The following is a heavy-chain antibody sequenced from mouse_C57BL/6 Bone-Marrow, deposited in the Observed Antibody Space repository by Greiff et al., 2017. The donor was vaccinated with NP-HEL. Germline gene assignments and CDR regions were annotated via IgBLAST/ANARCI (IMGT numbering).Heavy chain of an antibody. CDR1: GYTFTSYW. J-gene: IGHJ3*01. CDR3: ARVDYGFWFAY. Sequence: VQLQQPGAELVRPGSSVKLSCKASGYTFTSYWMHWVKQRPIQGLEWIGNIDPSDSETHYNQKFKDKATLTVDKSSSTAYMQLSSLTSEDSAVYYCARVDYGFWFAYWGQATLVTVSA. V-gene: IGHV1-52*01. D-gene: IGHD2-4*01. CDR2: IDPSDSET.